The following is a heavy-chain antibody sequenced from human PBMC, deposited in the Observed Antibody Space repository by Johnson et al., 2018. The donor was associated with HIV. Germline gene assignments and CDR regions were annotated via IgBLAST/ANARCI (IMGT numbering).Heavy chain of an antibody. V-gene: IGHV3-23*04. CDR1: GFTLSSYA. D-gene: IGHD1-26*01. J-gene: IGHJ3*01. Sequence: VQLVESGGGVVRPGGSLRLSCAPFGFTLSSYALSWVRQAPGKGLEWVSGFTANDGVTYYADSVKGRFTISRDISKNTLYLQMNSLRADDSALYYCAKRSGSFYGAFDLWGQGTMVTVSS. CDR3: AKRSGSFYGAFDL. CDR2: FTANDGVT.